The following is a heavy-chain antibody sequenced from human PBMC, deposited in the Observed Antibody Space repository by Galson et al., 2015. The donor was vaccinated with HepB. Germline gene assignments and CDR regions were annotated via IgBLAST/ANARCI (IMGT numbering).Heavy chain of an antibody. Sequence: SLRLSCAASGFTFSAYTIHWVRQAPGKGLEWVSSISSRSSYIYYADSVKGRFTISRDNAKNSLYLQMGTLRAEDTAVYYCAKIADSLYNFDAWGQGTLVTVSS. D-gene: IGHD6-13*01. V-gene: IGHV3-21*06. CDR2: ISSRSSYI. J-gene: IGHJ4*02. CDR1: GFTFSAYT. CDR3: AKIADSLYNFDA.